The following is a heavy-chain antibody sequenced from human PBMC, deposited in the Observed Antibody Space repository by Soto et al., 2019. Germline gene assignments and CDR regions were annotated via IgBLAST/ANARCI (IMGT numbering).Heavy chain of an antibody. J-gene: IGHJ6*03. CDR3: AKAPFILVDSYYYYMDV. V-gene: IGHV3-23*01. Sequence: EVQLLESGGGLVQPGGSLRLSCAASGFTFSSYAMSWVRQAPGKGLEWVSAISGSGGSTYYADSVKGRFTISRDNSKNTLYLQMNSLRAEDTAVYYCAKAPFILVDSYYYYMDVWGKGTTVTVSS. D-gene: IGHD2-2*01. CDR2: ISGSGGST. CDR1: GFTFSSYA.